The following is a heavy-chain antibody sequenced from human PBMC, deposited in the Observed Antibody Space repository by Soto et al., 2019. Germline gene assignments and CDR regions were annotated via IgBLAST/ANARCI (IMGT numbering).Heavy chain of an antibody. CDR1: GVSFNNNG. CDR3: ASILYSRSVSYSPYGLDV. D-gene: IGHD3-10*01. Sequence: QVQLVQSGAEVKKPGSSVKVSCKTSGVSFNNNGIGWVRQAPGHGLEWMGGFSPPFRTSNYARKFQGRISMTADGSTGTLNMELSRLISEDTAQYSFASILYSRSVSYSPYGLDVWGQGNTVTVSS. V-gene: IGHV1-69*01. CDR2: FSPPFRTS. J-gene: IGHJ6*02.